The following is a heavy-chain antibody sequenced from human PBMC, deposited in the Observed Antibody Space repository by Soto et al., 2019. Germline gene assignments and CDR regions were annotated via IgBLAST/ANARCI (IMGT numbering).Heavy chain of an antibody. V-gene: IGHV1-69*13. CDR3: ARDLGGYCSSTSCYTLNWFDP. J-gene: IGHJ5*02. D-gene: IGHD2-2*02. CDR2: IIPIFCTA. CDR1: GGTFSSYA. Sequence: SVKVSCKASGGTFSSYAISWVRQAPGQGLEWMGGIIPIFCTANYAQKFQGRVTITADESTSTAYMELSSLRSEDTAVYYCARDLGGYCSSTSCYTLNWFDPWGQGTMVTVSS.